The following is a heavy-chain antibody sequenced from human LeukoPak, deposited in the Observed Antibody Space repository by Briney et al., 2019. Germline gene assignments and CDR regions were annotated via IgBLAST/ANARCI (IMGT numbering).Heavy chain of an antibody. CDR3: ARVARYCSSTSCYTDI. CDR2: ISSSGSTI. Sequence: GGSLRLSCAASGFTFSDYYMSWIRQAPGKGLEWVSYISSSGSTIYYADSVKGRFTISRDNAKNSLYLQMNSLRAEDTAVYYCARVARYCSSTSCYTDIWGQGTMVTVSS. V-gene: IGHV3-11*01. J-gene: IGHJ3*02. CDR1: GFTFSDYY. D-gene: IGHD2-2*01.